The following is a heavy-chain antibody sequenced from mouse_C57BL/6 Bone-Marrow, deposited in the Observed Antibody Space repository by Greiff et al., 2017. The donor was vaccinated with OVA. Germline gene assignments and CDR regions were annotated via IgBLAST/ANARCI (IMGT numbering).Heavy chain of an antibody. CDR3: TKSRGYFDV. V-gene: IGHV14-1*01. CDR2: IDPEDGDT. CDR1: GFNINDYY. J-gene: IGHJ1*03. Sequence: LVESGAELVRPGASVKLSCTASGFNINDYYMHWVKQRPEQGLEWIGRIDPEDGDTAYAPTFQGKATMTADTSSSTAYLQLSGLTSEDTAVYYCTKSRGYFDVWGTGTTVTVSS.